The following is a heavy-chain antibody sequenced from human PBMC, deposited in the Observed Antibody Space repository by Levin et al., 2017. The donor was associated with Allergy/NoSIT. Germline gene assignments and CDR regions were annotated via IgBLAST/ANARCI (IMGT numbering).Heavy chain of an antibody. CDR1: GFNLKNSH. D-gene: IGHD6-19*01. CDR2: ISDDGHSK. V-gene: IGHV3-30-3*01. CDR3: ATEGPYSSGYCGYFDV. J-gene: IGHJ4*02. Sequence: GGSLRLSCEASGFNLKNSHIHWVRQAPGKGLEWVAAISDDGHSKYYADSVNGRFTISRDNSENTVYVQMNSLRVEDTAVYFCATEGPYSSGYCGYFDVWGQGTLVTVSS.